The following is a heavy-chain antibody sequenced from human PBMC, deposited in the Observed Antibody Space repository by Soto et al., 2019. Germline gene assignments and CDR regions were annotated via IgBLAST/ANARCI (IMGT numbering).Heavy chain of an antibody. Sequence: PSETLSLTCTVSGGSISTYYWSWIRQPPGKGLEWIGYIYYSGSTSYNPSLKSRVTISVDTSKNQFSLKLRSVTAADTAVYYCASDRSSGWEQGYGMDVWGQGTKVTVSS. V-gene: IGHV4-59*01. CDR1: GGSISTYY. J-gene: IGHJ6*02. D-gene: IGHD6-19*01. CDR3: ASDRSSGWEQGYGMDV. CDR2: IYYSGST.